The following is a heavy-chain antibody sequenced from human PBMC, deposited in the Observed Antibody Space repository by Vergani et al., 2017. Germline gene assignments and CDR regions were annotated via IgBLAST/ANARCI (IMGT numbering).Heavy chain of an antibody. J-gene: IGHJ6*02. D-gene: IGHD6-19*01. CDR1: GFTFDDYT. Sequence: EVQLVESGGVVVQPGGSLRLSCAASGFTFDDYTMHWVRQAPGKGLEWVSLISWEGGSTYYADSVKGRFTISRDNSKNSLYLQMNSLRTEDTALYYCAKEISGWPEYYYCCCGMDVWGQGATVSVSS. V-gene: IGHV3-43*01. CDR2: ISWEGGST. CDR3: AKEISGWPEYYYCCCGMDV.